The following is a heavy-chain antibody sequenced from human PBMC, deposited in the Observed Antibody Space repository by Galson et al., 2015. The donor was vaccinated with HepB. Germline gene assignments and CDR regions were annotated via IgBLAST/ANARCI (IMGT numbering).Heavy chain of an antibody. CDR3: ARDCTTGVCSEYYYYYGMDV. CDR1: GFTFSTYG. D-gene: IGHD2-8*01. V-gene: IGHV3-33*01. J-gene: IGHJ6*02. CDR2: IWYDESNK. Sequence: SLRLSCAASGFTFSTYGMHWVRQAPGKGLEWVAVIWYDESNKYYADSVKGRFTIYRDNSKNTLYLQMNSLRAEDTAVYYCARDCTTGVCSEYYYYYGMDVWGQGTTVTVSS.